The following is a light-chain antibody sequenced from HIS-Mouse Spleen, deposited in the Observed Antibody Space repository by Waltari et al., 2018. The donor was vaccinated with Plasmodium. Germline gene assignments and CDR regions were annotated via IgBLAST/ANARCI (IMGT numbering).Light chain of an antibody. V-gene: IGLV2-8*01. CDR3: SSYAGSLWV. CDR2: EVS. Sequence: QSALTQPPSASGSPGPSVTIPCTGPSSDVGGYNYVSWYQQHPGKAPKLMIYEVSKRPSGVPDRFSGSKSGNTASLTVSGLQAEDEADYYCSSYAGSLWVFGGGTKLTVL. CDR1: SSDVGGYNY. J-gene: IGLJ3*02.